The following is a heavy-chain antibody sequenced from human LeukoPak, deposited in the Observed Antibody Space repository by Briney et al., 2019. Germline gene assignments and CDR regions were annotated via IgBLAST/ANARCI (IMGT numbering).Heavy chain of an antibody. Sequence: GASVKVSCKASGYTFTGYYMHWVRQAPGQGLEWMGWINPNSGGANYAQKFQGRVTMTRDMSISTAYMELSRLRSDDTAVYYCARGSGGYSYGEYYFDYWGQGTLVTVSS. CDR3: ARGSGGYSYGEYYFDY. CDR2: INPNSGGA. D-gene: IGHD5-18*01. CDR1: GYTFTGYY. J-gene: IGHJ4*02. V-gene: IGHV1-2*02.